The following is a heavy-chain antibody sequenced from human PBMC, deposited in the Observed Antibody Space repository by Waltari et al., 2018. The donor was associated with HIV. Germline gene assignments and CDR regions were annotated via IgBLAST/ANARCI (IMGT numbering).Heavy chain of an antibody. D-gene: IGHD3-10*01. J-gene: IGHJ4*02. CDR2: ICPRDSET. V-gene: IGHV5-51*01. CDR1: GYSFPGYW. CDR3: TRQLYRGGEVAY. Sequence: EVQLLQSGAEVKKPGESLNISCKGSGYSFPGYWIGWVRQKPGKGLEWMGIICPRDSETRLSPSFQGQVTISADKSIDTAYLHWTSLKASDTAIYYCTRQLYRGGEVAYWGQGTLVTVSS.